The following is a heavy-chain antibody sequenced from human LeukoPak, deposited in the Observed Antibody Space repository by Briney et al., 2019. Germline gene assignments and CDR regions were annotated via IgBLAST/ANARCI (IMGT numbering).Heavy chain of an antibody. D-gene: IGHD5/OR15-5a*01. J-gene: IGHJ4*02. CDR1: RFTFSSFD. Sequence: GVSLRLSCAASRFTFSSFDMHWVRQAPGKGLEWVTFIRFDGSNKYYADSVKDRFTISRDNSKNTLYLQMSSLRPEDTAVYYCARRIGVSIDYWGQGTLVTVSP. CDR3: ARRIGVSIDY. CDR2: IRFDGSNK. V-gene: IGHV3-30*02.